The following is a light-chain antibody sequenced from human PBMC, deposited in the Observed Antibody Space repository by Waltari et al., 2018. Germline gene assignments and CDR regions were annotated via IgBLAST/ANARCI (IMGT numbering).Light chain of an antibody. V-gene: IGKV1-5*03. CDR2: KAS. Sequence: DIQMTQSPSTLSASVGDRVTIPCRASQRITSWLAWYQQIPGKPPKLLIYKASTLESGVPSRFSGSGSGTEFTLTISSLQPDDFATYYCQQYNSYPWTFGHGTKVELK. J-gene: IGKJ1*01. CDR1: QRITSW. CDR3: QQYNSYPWT.